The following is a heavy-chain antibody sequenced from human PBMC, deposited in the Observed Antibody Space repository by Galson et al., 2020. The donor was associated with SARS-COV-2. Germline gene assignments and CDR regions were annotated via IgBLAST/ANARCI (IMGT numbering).Heavy chain of an antibody. D-gene: IGHD3-16*01. CDR2: ISAYNGNT. V-gene: IGHV1-18*04. CDR3: ARDSAGYEPGDFDY. J-gene: IGHJ4*02. CDR1: GYTFTSYG. Sequence: ASVKVSCKASGYTFTSYGISWVRQAPGQGLEWMGWISAYNGNTNYAQKLQGRVTMTTDTSTSTAYMELRSLRSDDTAVYYCARDSAGYEPGDFDYWGQGTLVTVSS.